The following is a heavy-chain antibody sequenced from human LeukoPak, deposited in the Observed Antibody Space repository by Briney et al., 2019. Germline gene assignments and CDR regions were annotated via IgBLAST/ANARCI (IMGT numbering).Heavy chain of an antibody. CDR2: ISVGGGST. V-gene: IGHV3-23*01. CDR1: GFTFSSYA. D-gene: IGHD6-13*01. Sequence: GGSLRLSCAASGFTFSSYAMSWVRQAPAVGLEWVSGISVGGGSTFYADSVKGRFTISRDNSKNTLYLQMNSLRAEDTAVYYCARGLAAAGLYFDYWGQGTLVTVSS. J-gene: IGHJ4*02. CDR3: ARGLAAAGLYFDY.